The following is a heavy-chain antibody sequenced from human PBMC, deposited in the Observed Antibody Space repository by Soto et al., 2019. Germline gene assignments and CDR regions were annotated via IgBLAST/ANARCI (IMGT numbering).Heavy chain of an antibody. CDR3: AREGVGPYDFWSGYYVH. D-gene: IGHD3-3*01. CDR2: ISYDATNQ. J-gene: IGHJ4*02. Sequence: QVQLVESGGGVVQPGRSLRLSCAASGFIFSQYVMHWVRQAPGKGLEWVAIISYDATNQYYADSVRGRFTISRDNSNSTVYLQMNHLSAEDTAVYYCAREGVGPYDFWSGYYVHWGQGTLVTVSS. CDR1: GFIFSQYV. V-gene: IGHV3-30-3*01.